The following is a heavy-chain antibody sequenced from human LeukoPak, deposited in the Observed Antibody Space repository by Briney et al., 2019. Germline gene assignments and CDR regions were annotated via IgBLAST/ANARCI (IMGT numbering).Heavy chain of an antibody. J-gene: IGHJ4*02. CDR1: GYTLTELS. CDR2: FDPDDGET. D-gene: IGHD3-9*01. Sequence: GASVKVSCKVSGYTLTELSMHWARQAPGKGLEWMGGFDPDDGETIYAQKFQGRLTMTEDTSTYTAYMELSSLESEDTAMYYCSTETSRFFDWSLSYWGQGTLVTVSS. V-gene: IGHV1-24*01. CDR3: STETSRFFDWSLSY.